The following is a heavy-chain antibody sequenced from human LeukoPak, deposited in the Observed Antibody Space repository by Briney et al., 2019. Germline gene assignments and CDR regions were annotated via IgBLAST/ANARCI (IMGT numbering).Heavy chain of an antibody. D-gene: IGHD3-10*01. CDR2: ISGSGGST. CDR3: AKTYYYDSGSF. V-gene: IGHV3-23*01. CDR1: GFSFNSYA. J-gene: IGHJ4*02. Sequence: GGSLRLSCAASGFSFNSYAMSWVRQAPGKGLDWVSAISGSGGSTYYADSVKGRFTISRDNSKNTLYLQINSLRAEDTAVYYCAKTYYYDSGSFWGQGTLVSVSS.